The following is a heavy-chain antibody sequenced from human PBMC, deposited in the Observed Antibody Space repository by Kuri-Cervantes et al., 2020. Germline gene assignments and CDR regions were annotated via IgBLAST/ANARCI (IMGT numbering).Heavy chain of an antibody. CDR1: GFTFSSNAM. V-gene: IGHV4-39*07. J-gene: IGHJ4*02. CDR3: ARANFWYGNYFDY. D-gene: IGHD6-13*01. CDR2: IYYSGST. Sequence: ESLKISCAASGFTFSSNAMSWVRQAPGKGLEWIGSIYYSGSTYYNPSLKSRVTMSVDTSRNQFSLKLSFVTAADTAVYYCARANFWYGNYFDYWGQGTLVTVSS.